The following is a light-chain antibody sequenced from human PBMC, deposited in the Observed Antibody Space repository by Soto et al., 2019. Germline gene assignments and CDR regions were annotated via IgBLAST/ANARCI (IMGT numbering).Light chain of an antibody. CDR2: SND. CDR3: EAWDGSLNVVL. V-gene: IGLV1-44*01. Sequence: QSALTQPSSASGTPGQRVTMSCSGISSNIGTNTVNWYQQLPGAAPKLLIYSNDQRPSGVPGRFSGSKSGTSASLAISGLQSEDEATYYCEAWDGSLNVVLFGGGTKLTVL. J-gene: IGLJ2*01. CDR1: SSNIGTNT.